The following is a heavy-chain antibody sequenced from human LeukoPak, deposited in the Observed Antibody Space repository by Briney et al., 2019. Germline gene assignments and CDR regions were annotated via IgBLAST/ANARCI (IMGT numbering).Heavy chain of an antibody. CDR2: IIPILGIA. V-gene: IGHV1-69*04. J-gene: IGHJ4*02. D-gene: IGHD4-17*01. CDR3: ARTSNWDDYDDPGDY. Sequence: ASVKVSCKASGGTFSSYAISWVRQAPGQGLEWMGRIIPILGIANYAQKFQGRVTITADKSTSTAYMELSSLRSEDTAVYYCARTSNWDDYDDPGDYWGQGTLVTVSS. CDR1: GGTFSSYA.